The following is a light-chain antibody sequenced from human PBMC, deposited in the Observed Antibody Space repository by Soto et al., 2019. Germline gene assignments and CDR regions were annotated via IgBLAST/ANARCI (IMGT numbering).Light chain of an antibody. J-gene: IGLJ1*01. Sequence: QSVLTQPPSVSGAPGQGVTISCTGSSSNLGAGFDVHWYQQLPGTAPKLLMYGNNNRPSGVPDRFSGSRSGSSGSLATTGLQPEDEADYYCQSYDSGVTGSVFGTGTKLTVL. CDR3: QSYDSGVTGSV. V-gene: IGLV1-40*01. CDR2: GNN. CDR1: SSNLGAGFD.